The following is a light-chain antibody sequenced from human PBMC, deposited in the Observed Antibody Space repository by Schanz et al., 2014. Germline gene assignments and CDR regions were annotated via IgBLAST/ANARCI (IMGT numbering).Light chain of an antibody. V-gene: IGKV4-1*01. CDR2: WAS. J-gene: IGKJ4*01. CDR1: QSILYNSNSKNY. CDR3: QHYYSLPLT. Sequence: DIVLTQSPDSLAVSLGERATINCKSSQSILYNSNSKNYLAWYQQKPGQPPNLLIYWASTRESGVPDRFSGSGSGTDFTLTISSLQAEDVAVYYCQHYYSLPLTFGGGTKVELK.